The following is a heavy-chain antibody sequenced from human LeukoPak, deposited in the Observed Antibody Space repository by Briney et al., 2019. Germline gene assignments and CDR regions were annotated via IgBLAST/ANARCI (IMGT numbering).Heavy chain of an antibody. Sequence: GESLKISCKGSGYSFTSYWIGWVRQMPGKGLGWMGIIYPGDSDTRYSPSFQGQVTISADKSISTAYLQWSSLKASDTAMYYCARISGSYSTYDAFDIWGQGTMVTVSS. D-gene: IGHD1-26*01. CDR3: ARISGSYSTYDAFDI. CDR1: GYSFTSYW. J-gene: IGHJ3*02. V-gene: IGHV5-51*01. CDR2: IYPGDSDT.